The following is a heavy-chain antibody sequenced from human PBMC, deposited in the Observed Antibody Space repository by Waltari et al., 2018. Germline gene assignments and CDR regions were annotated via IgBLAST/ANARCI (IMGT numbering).Heavy chain of an antibody. Sequence: QVQLVQSGAEVKKPGDSVKISCKASGTPFTHPVIHWVRHAPGQGLEWMGRINPKSGATTYPQKLQGRITMTRDTSIGTAYMELGSVTSDDTALYYCARHIDSIRSAWGQGTLVTVSS. D-gene: IGHD2-21*01. V-gene: IGHV1-2*06. CDR2: INPKSGAT. J-gene: IGHJ5*02. CDR1: GTPFTHPV. CDR3: ARHIDSIRSA.